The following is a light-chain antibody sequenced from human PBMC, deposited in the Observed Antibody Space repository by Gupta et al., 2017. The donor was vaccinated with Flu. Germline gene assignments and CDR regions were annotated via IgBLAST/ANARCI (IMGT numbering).Light chain of an antibody. J-gene: IGKJ4*01. CDR3: RQALQTPET. CDR2: LGS. Sequence: VTPGEPASIPCRSSQSLLHSNGYNYLDWYLQKPGQSPQLLIYLGSNRASGVPDRFSGSGSGTDFTLKIRRVEAEDVGVYYCRQALQTPETFGGGTKVEIK. CDR1: QSLLHSNGYNY. V-gene: IGKV2-28*01.